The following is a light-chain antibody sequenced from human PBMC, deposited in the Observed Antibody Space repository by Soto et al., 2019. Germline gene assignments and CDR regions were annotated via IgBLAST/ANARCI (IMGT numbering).Light chain of an antibody. J-gene: IGLJ2*01. CDR3: TSYAGSNNLL. CDR2: EVS. V-gene: IGLV2-8*01. CDR1: SSDVGGY. Sequence: QSALTQPPSASGSPGQSVTISCTGTSSDVGGYVSWYQQHPGKAPQLMIYEVSKRPSGVPDRFSGSKSGNTASLTVPGLQAEDEADYYCTSYAGSNNLLFGGGTKVTVL.